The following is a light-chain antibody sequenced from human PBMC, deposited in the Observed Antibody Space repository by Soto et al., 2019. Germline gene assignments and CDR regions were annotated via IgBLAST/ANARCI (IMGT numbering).Light chain of an antibody. J-gene: IGKJ1*01. CDR2: GTS. V-gene: IGKV3-20*01. CDR3: QQYGSSSWT. Sequence: EIVLTQSPGTLSLSPGERATLSCRASQSVSSSYLAWYQQKPGQAPRLLIYGTSSRATAIPDRFSGSGSGTDSTLTISRLEPEDVAVYYGQQYGSSSWTFGQGTKVEIK. CDR1: QSVSSSY.